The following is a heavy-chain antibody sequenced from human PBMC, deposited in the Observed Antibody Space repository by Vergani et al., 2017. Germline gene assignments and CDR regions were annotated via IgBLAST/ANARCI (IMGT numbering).Heavy chain of an antibody. V-gene: IGHV3-53*02. D-gene: IGHD2/OR15-2a*01. J-gene: IGHJ4*02. Sequence: EVQLVETGGGLIQPGGSLRLSCAASGFTVSSNYMSWVRQAPGKGLEWVSVIYSGGSTYYADSVKGRFTISRDNSKSTLYLQMNSLRAEDTAVYYCARATNIWSPPKNWGQGTLVTVSS. CDR2: IYSGGST. CDR3: ARATNIWSPPKN. CDR1: GFTVSSNY.